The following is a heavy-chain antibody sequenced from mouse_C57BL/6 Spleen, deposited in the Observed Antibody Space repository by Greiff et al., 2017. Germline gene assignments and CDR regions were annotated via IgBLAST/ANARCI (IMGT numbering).Heavy chain of an antibody. V-gene: IGHV1-64*01. J-gene: IGHJ3*01. D-gene: IGHD1-1*01. CDR2: IHPNSGST. CDR1: GYTFTSYW. CDR3: ASYYGSSPFAY. Sequence: VQLQQPGAELVKPGASVKLSCKASGYTFTSYWMHWVKQRPGQGLEWIGMIHPNSGSTNYNEKFKSKATLTVDKSSSTAYMQLSSLTSVDSAVYYCASYYGSSPFAYWGQGTLVTVSA.